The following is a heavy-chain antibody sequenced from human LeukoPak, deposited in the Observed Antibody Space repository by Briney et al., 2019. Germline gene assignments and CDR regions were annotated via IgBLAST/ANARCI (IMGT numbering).Heavy chain of an antibody. CDR3: ASFYCSGGSCYQYYYYYYMDV. CDR2: IYYSGST. D-gene: IGHD2-15*01. CDR1: GGSISSSSYY. V-gene: IGHV4-39*01. J-gene: IGHJ6*03. Sequence: SETLSLTCTVSGGSISSSSYYWGWIRQPPGKGLEWIGNIYYSGSTYSNPSLKSRVTISVDTSKNQFSLKLSSVTAADTAVYYCASFYCSGGSCYQYYYYYYMDVWGKGTTVTISS.